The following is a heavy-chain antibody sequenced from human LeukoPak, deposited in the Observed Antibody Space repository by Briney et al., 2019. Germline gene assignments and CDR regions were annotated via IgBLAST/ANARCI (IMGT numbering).Heavy chain of an antibody. CDR2: IRSKAYGGTT. D-gene: IGHD3-3*01. V-gene: IGHV3-49*04. CDR1: GFTFGDYA. CDR3: SRLSGYDFWSGYFHVLDY. Sequence: GGSLRLSCSVSGFTFGDYAMTWVRQAPGKGLEWVGFIRSKAYGGTTEYAASVKGRFTISRDDSRSIAYVQMNSLKTGDTAVYYCSRLSGYDFWSGYFHVLDYWGQGSLVTVSS. J-gene: IGHJ4*02.